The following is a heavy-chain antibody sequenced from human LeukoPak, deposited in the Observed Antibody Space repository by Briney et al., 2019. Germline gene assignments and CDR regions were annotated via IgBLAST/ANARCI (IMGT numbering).Heavy chain of an antibody. V-gene: IGHV3-23*01. CDR2: ISGSGGST. CDR1: GFTFSSYA. J-gene: IGHJ4*02. Sequence: QPGGSLRLSCAASGFTFSSYAMSWVRQAPGKGLEWVSAISGSGGSTYYADSVKGRFTISSDNSKNTLYLQMNSLRAEDTAVYYCAKAPIAALNYYFDYWGQGTLVTVSS. CDR3: AKAPIAALNYYFDY. D-gene: IGHD6-13*01.